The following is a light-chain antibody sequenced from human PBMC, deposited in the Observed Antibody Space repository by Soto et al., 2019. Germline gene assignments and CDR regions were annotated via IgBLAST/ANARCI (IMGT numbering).Light chain of an antibody. CDR1: ETVAGSY. CDR3: QLYGTSPKT. CDR2: GAS. V-gene: IGKV3-20*01. J-gene: IGKJ4*02. Sequence: EIVLTRSPGTLSLSPGDGATLSCRPSETVAGSYLASYQQKPGQAPRLLIHGASTRATGIADRFSASGSGTDFTLTISRLEPEDFAVYYCQLYGTSPKTFGRGTKVDIK.